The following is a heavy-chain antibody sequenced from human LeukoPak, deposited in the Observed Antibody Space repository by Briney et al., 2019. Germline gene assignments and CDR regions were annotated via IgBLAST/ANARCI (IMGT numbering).Heavy chain of an antibody. CDR1: GGSVNSGNYY. CDR2: IYTSGST. D-gene: IGHD4-23*01. CDR3: AGHILGGNFDS. Sequence: PSEALSLTCTVSGGSVNSGNYYWTRIRQPAGKGLEWIGRIYTSGSTNYNPSLKSRVTISIDASKNQFSLRLSSVTAADSAVYYCAGHILGGNFDSWGQGTLVTVSS. V-gene: IGHV4-61*02. J-gene: IGHJ4*02.